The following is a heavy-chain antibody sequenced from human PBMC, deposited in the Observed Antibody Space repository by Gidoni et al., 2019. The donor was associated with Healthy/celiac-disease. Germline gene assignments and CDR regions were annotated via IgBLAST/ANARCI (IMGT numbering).Heavy chain of an antibody. D-gene: IGHD3-22*01. CDR1: GFTFSSYA. J-gene: IGHJ5*02. V-gene: IGHV3-23*01. Sequence: VQLLESGGGWVQAGGSLRLSCEASGFTFSSYAMSLVPEAPGQGLVWVSAIGGSGGSTYYADSVKGRFTISRDNSKNTLYLQTNSLRAEDTAVYYCAKGAYYYDSSGYHWFDPWGQGTLVTVSS. CDR3: AKGAYYYDSSGYHWFDP. CDR2: IGGSGGST.